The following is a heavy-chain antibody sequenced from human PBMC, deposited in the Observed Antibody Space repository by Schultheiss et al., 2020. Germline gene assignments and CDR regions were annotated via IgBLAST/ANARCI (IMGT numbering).Heavy chain of an antibody. V-gene: IGHV1-69*06. CDR3: ARDRAYYYYGMDD. D-gene: IGHD5-24*01. J-gene: IGHJ6*02. CDR1: GYTFTSYY. CDR2: IIPIFGTA. Sequence: SVKVSCKASGYTFTSYYMHWVRQAPGQGLEWMGGIIPIFGTANYAQKFQGRVTITADKSTSTAYMELSSLRSEDTAVYYCARDRAYYYYGMDDWGQGTTVTVSS.